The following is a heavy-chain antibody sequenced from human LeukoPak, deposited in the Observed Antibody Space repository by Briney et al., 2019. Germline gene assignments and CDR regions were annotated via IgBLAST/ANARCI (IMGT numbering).Heavy chain of an antibody. D-gene: IGHD5-18*01. Sequence: SETLSLTCTVSGYSISSGYYWGWIRQPPGKGLEWIGSIYDSGSSYYNPSLKSRVTISVDTSKNQFSLKLSSVTAADTAVYYCARVGRDTAMEKLYYYYYYMDVWGKGTTVTVSS. CDR1: GYSISSGYY. CDR3: ARVGRDTAMEKLYYYYYYMDV. J-gene: IGHJ6*03. CDR2: IYDSGSS. V-gene: IGHV4-38-2*02.